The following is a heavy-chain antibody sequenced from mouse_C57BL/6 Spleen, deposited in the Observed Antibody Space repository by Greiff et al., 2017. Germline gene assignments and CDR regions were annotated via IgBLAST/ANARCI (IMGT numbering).Heavy chain of an antibody. CDR3: ARYLSRWDEDAMDY. CDR1: GFTFTDYY. CDR2: IRNKANGYTK. V-gene: IGHV7-3*01. Sequence: EVKLMESGGGLVQPGGSLSLSCAASGFTFTDYYMSWVRQPPGKALEWLGFIRNKANGYTKEDSSSVKGRFTISRDNSQSILYLQMNALRAEDSATYYCARYLSRWDEDAMDYWGQGTSVTVSS. J-gene: IGHJ4*01. D-gene: IGHD4-1*01.